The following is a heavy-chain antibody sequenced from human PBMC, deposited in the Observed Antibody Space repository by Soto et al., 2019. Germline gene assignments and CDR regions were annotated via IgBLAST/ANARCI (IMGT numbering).Heavy chain of an antibody. CDR2: IIPILGIA. CDR3: ARGRDNLYCSSTSCYAGIQASEYYYYYYMDG. D-gene: IGHD2-2*01. V-gene: IGHV1-69*02. Sequence: GASVKVSCKASGGTFSSYTIRWVRQAPGQGLEWMGRIIPILGIANYAQKFQGRVTITADKSTSTAYMELSSLRSEDTAVYYCARGRDNLYCSSTSCYAGIQASEYYYYYYMDGWGKGTTVIVSS. J-gene: IGHJ6*03. CDR1: GGTFSSYT.